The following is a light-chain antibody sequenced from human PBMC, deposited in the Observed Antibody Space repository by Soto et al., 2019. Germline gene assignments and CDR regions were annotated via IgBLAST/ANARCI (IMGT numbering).Light chain of an antibody. J-gene: IGKJ4*01. CDR3: QQYDNLPRALT. CDR1: QGINSF. V-gene: IGKV1-9*01. CDR2: AAS. Sequence: IKLNQSPSALSASVGDRVTITCRASQGINSFLAWYQQKPGKAPKLLIYAASTLQSGVPSRFSGSGSGTDFTFTISSLQPEDIATYYCQQYDNLPRALTFGGGTKVDVK.